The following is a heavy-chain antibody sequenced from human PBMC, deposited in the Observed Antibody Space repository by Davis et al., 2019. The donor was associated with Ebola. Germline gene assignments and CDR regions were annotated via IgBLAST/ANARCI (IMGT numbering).Heavy chain of an antibody. CDR2: IYYSGST. J-gene: IGHJ6*02. CDR1: GGSISSSSYY. D-gene: IGHD3-16*01. Sequence: MPSETLSLTCTVSGGSISSSSYYWGWIRQPPGKGLEWIGSIYYSGSTYYNPSLKSRVTISVDTSKNQFSLKLSSVTAADTAVYYCARRRWGRYYYYGMDVWGQGTTVTVSS. CDR3: ARRRWGRYYYYGMDV. V-gene: IGHV4-39*01.